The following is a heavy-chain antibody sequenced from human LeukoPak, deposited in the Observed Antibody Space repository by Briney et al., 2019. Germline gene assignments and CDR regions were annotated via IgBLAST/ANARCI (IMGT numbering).Heavy chain of an antibody. CDR2: INPNSGAT. CDR1: GYTFTGYY. CDR3: ARGGGYSGYDSGDYYYYYMDV. J-gene: IGHJ6*03. D-gene: IGHD5-12*01. Sequence: GASVKVSCKASGYTFTGYYMHWVRQAPGQGLEWMGWINPNSGATNYAQKFQGRVTMTRDTSISTAYMELSRLRSDDTAVYYCARGGGYSGYDSGDYYYYYMDVWGKGTTVTVSS. V-gene: IGHV1-2*02.